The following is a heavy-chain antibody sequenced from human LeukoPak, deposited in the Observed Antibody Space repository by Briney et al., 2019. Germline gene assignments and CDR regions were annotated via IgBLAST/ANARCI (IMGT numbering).Heavy chain of an antibody. V-gene: IGHV1-2*02. CDR3: ARLTGYCSSTSCYVDYYYYYYMDV. Sequence: GASVKVSCKASGYTFTGYYMHWVRQAPGQGLEWMGWINPNSGGTNYAQKFQGRVTMTRDTSISTAHMELSRLRSDDTAVYYCARLTGYCSSTSCYVDYYYYYYMDVWGKGTTVTVSS. J-gene: IGHJ6*03. D-gene: IGHD2-2*01. CDR1: GYTFTGYY. CDR2: INPNSGGT.